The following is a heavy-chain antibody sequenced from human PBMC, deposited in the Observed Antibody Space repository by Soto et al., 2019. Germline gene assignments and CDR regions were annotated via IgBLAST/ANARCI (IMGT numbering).Heavy chain of an antibody. D-gene: IGHD2-2*01. CDR2: IIPRSAKS. V-gene: IGHV1-69*13. J-gene: IGHJ6*02. CDR1: GDMFSTYA. CDR3: AREGFVLVPTTVNSYYYYYAMDV. Sequence: SVKVSCKASGDMFSTYAITWMRQAPGRGLERVGGIIPRSAKSNYAQKFEGRVTITADESTSTAYMELSSLRSEDTAVYYCAREGFVLVPTTVNSYYYYYAMDVWGQGTTVTVSS.